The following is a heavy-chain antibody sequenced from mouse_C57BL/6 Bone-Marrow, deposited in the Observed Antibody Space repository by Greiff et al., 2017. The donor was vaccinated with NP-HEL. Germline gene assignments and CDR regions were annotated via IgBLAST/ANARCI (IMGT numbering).Heavy chain of an antibody. J-gene: IGHJ3*01. D-gene: IGHD1-1*01. CDR1: GYTFTDYY. CDR3: AREGYGSSYGGFAY. CDR2: IFPGSGST. Sequence: QVQLKQSGPELVKPGASVKISCKASGYTFTDYYINWVKQRPGQGLEWIGWIFPGSGSTYYIEKFKGKAPLTVDKSSSTAYMLLSSLTSGDSAVYFCAREGYGSSYGGFAYWGQGTLVTVSA. V-gene: IGHV1-75*01.